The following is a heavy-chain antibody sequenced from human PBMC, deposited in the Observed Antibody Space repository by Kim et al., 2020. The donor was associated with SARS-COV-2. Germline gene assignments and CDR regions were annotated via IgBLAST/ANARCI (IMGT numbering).Heavy chain of an antibody. CDR3: ARGLRGVVVPAAILGIYYYYYSMDV. D-gene: IGHD2-2*01. J-gene: IGHJ6*03. CDR1: GYTFTSYD. Sequence: ASVKVSCKASGYTFTSYDINWVRQATGQGLEWMGWMNPNSGNTGYAQKFQGRVTMTRNTSISTAYMELSSLRSEDTAVYYCARGLRGVVVPAAILGIYYYYYSMDVWGKGTTVTVSS. CDR2: MNPNSGNT. V-gene: IGHV1-8*01.